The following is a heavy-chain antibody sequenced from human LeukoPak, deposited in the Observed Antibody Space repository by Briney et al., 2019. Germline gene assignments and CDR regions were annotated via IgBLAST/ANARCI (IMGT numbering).Heavy chain of an antibody. CDR2: IYSGGST. CDR1: GFTVSSNY. D-gene: IGHD2-2*01. Sequence: GGSLRLSCAASGFTVSSNYMSWVRQAPGKGLEWVSVIYSGGSTYYADSVKGRFTISRDNSKNTLYLQMNSLRAGDTAVYYCAKGRGPAAVAPDYWGQGTLVTVSS. J-gene: IGHJ4*02. V-gene: IGHV3-66*01. CDR3: AKGRGPAAVAPDY.